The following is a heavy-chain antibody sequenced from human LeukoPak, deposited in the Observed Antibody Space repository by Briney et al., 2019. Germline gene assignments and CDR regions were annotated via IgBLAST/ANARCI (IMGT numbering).Heavy chain of an antibody. D-gene: IGHD3-10*01. J-gene: IGHJ4*02. Sequence: GGSLRLSCAASGLIFSSYSMNWVRQAPGKGLEWVSYISSSSTIYYADSVKGRFTISRDNAKNSLYLQMNSLRAEDTAVYYCARKAGEFDYWGQGTLVTVSS. CDR3: ARKAGEFDY. CDR2: ISSSSTI. CDR1: GLIFSSYS. V-gene: IGHV3-48*01.